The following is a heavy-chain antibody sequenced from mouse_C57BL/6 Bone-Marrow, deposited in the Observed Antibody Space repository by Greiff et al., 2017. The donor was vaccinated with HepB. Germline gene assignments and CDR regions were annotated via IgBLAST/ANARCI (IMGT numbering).Heavy chain of an antibody. CDR2: ISNGGGST. D-gene: IGHD1-1*01. CDR3: ARQGDYYGSSVYFDV. V-gene: IGHV5-12*01. J-gene: IGHJ1*03. CDR1: GFTFSDYY. Sequence: DVHLVESGGGLVQPGGSLKLSCAASGFTFSDYYMYWVRQTPEKRLEWVAYISNGGGSTYYPDTVKGRFTISRDNAKNTLYLQMSRLKSEDTAMYYCARQGDYYGSSVYFDVWGTGTTVTVSS.